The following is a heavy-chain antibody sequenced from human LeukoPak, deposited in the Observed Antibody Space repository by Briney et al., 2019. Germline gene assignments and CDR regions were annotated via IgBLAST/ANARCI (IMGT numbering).Heavy chain of an antibody. D-gene: IGHD3-10*01. J-gene: IGHJ5*02. CDR2: IIPIFGTA. CDR3: AHSGSYLGGFDP. CDR1: GGTFSGYA. V-gene: IGHV1-69*13. Sequence: ASVKVSCKASGGTFSGYAISWVRQAPGQGLEWMGGIIPIFGTANYAQKFQGRVTITADESTSTAYMELSSLRSEDTAVYYCAHSGSYLGGFDPWGQGTLVTVSS.